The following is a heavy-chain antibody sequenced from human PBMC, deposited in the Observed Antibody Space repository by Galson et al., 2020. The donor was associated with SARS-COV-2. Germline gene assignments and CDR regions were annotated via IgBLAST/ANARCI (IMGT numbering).Heavy chain of an antibody. Sequence: ASETLSLTCTVSGGSISSGGYYWTWIRQHPGKGLEWIGYIYYSGSTYYNPSLKSRVTISGDTSKNQLSLKLSSVTAADTAVYYCASVPLGYCSGGSCYSNAFDIWGQGTMVTVSS. V-gene: IGHV4-31*03. CDR2: IYYSGST. D-gene: IGHD2-15*01. J-gene: IGHJ3*02. CDR1: GGSISSGGYY. CDR3: ASVPLGYCSGGSCYSNAFDI.